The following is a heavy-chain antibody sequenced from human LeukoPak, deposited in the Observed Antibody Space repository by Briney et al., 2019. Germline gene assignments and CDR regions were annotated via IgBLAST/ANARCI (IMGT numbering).Heavy chain of an antibody. CDR2: INHSGST. CDR3: SRGDPAFDY. V-gene: IGHV4-34*01. J-gene: IGHJ4*02. CDR1: GGSFSGYY. Sequence: PSETLSLTCAVYGGSFSGYYWSWIRQPPGKGLEWIGEINHSGSTNYNPSLKSRVTISVDTSKNQFSLKLSPVTAADTAVYYCSRGDPAFDYWGQGTLVTVSS. D-gene: IGHD6-25*01.